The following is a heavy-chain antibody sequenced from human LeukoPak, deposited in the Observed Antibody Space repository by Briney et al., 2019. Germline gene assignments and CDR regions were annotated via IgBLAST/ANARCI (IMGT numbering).Heavy chain of an antibody. D-gene: IGHD4-17*01. CDR1: GFPFGDYA. Sequence: GGSLILSCTASGFPFGDYAMSWVRQAPGKGLEWVGFIRSKAYGVTTEYAASVKGRFTISRDDSKSIAYLQMNSLKTEDTAVYYCTRDSSEHDYGDYVPKPVRSGYYYYGMDVWGQGTTVTVSS. CDR3: TRDSSEHDYGDYVPKPVRSGYYYYGMDV. V-gene: IGHV3-49*04. J-gene: IGHJ6*02. CDR2: IRSKAYGVTT.